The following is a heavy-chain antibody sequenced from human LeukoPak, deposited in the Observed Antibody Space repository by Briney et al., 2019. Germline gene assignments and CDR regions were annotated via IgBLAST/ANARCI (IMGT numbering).Heavy chain of an antibody. J-gene: IGHJ6*02. Sequence: SETLSLTCTVSGGSISSYYWSWIRQPAGKGLEWIGRIYSSGSTNYNPSLKSRVTMSVDTSKNQLSLKLSSVTAADTAVYYCARGVVVPAADYYYYGMDVWGQGTTVTVSS. CDR3: ARGVVVPAADYYYYGMDV. CDR2: IYSSGST. CDR1: GGSISSYY. V-gene: IGHV4-4*07. D-gene: IGHD2-2*01.